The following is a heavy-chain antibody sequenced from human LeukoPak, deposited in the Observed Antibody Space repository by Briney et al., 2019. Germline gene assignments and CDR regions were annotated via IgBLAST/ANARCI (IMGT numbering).Heavy chain of an antibody. J-gene: IGHJ4*02. D-gene: IGHD3-22*01. CDR2: IWYDGSNK. V-gene: IGHV3-33*08. Sequence: GGSLRLSCAASGFTFSSYGMHWVRQAPGKGLEWVAVIWYDGSNKYYADSVKGRFTISRDNSKNTLYLQMNSLRAEDTAVYYCASNYYDSSDYYVAGYWGQGTLVTVSS. CDR1: GFTFSSYG. CDR3: ASNYYDSSDYYVAGY.